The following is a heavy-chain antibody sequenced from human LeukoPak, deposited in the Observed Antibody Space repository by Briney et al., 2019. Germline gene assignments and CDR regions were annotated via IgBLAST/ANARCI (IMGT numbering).Heavy chain of an antibody. CDR2: ISYDGSNK. D-gene: IGHD3-10*01. J-gene: IGHJ4*02. Sequence: PGGSLRLSCAASGFTFSSYAMHWVRQAPGKGLEWVAVISYDGSNKYYADSVKGRFTISRDNSKNTLYLQVNSLRAEDTALYYCAKHGGRGVTTPIDYWGQGTLVTVSS. CDR3: AKHGGRGVTTPIDY. V-gene: IGHV3-30*04. CDR1: GFTFSSYA.